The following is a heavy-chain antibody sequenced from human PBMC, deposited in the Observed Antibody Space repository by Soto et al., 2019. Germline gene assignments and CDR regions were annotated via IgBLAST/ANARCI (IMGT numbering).Heavy chain of an antibody. J-gene: IGHJ5*02. CDR3: ARISGSGHLGWFDP. Sequence: QVQLVQSGGGVVQSGRSLRLSCISSGFTFNTYGMFWARQAPGTGLEWVAGIWYDGSYRYYVDSVKGRFTVSRDNSKNTVDLEMNNLRGEYTAVYYCARISGSGHLGWFDPWGQGSLVTVSS. V-gene: IGHV3-33*01. CDR1: GFTFNTYG. D-gene: IGHD3-10*01. CDR2: IWYDGSYR.